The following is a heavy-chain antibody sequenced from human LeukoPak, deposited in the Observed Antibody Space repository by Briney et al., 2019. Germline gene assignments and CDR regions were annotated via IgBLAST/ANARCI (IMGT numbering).Heavy chain of an antibody. Sequence: GGSLRLSCAASGFTFSSYGMHWVRQAPGKGLEWVAFIRYDGSNKYYADSVQGRFTISSNNSKNTLYLQLNSLRAEDTAVYYCAKDPYGSTNYFDYWGQGTLVTVSS. CDR3: AKDPYGSTNYFDY. CDR2: IRYDGSNK. V-gene: IGHV3-30*02. CDR1: GFTFSSYG. J-gene: IGHJ4*02. D-gene: IGHD5-24*01.